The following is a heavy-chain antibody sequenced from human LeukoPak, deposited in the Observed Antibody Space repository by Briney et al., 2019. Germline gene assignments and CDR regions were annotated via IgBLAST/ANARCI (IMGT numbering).Heavy chain of an antibody. D-gene: IGHD1-26*01. V-gene: IGHV1-46*01. CDR1: GYTFPSYF. CDR3: ARDGRDGQNYYFDY. J-gene: IGHJ4*02. Sequence: ASVKVSCKASGYTFPSYFMHWVRQAPGQGLEWMGIINPTGGSTTYAQKFQGRVTMTRDTSTSTVYMELSSLRSDDTAVYYCARDGRDGQNYYFDYWGQGTLVTVSS. CDR2: INPTGGST.